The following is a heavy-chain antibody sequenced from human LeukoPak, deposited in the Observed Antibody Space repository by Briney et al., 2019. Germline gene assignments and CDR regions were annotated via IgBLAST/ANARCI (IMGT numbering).Heavy chain of an antibody. V-gene: IGHV3-23*01. Sequence: GGSLRLSCAASGLTFSSYAMSWVRQAPGKGLEWVSSSGSGSITSYADSVKGRFTISRDNSKNTLYLQMNSLRAEDTAVYYCAKGDTTWELPHDYWGQGTLVTVSS. CDR3: AKGDTTWELPHDY. CDR2: SGSGSIT. D-gene: IGHD1-26*01. CDR1: GLTFSSYA. J-gene: IGHJ4*02.